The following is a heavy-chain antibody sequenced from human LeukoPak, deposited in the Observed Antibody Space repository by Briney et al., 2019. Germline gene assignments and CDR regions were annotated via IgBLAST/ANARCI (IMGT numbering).Heavy chain of an antibody. V-gene: IGHV3-74*01. Sequence: GGSLRLSCAASGVTFSYYWMHWVRQAPGKGLVWVSRIDSDGSSRSYAGSVKGRFTISRDNAKNTLYLQMNSLRAEDTAVYYCAKRYYYASGSYYQEYYFDYWGQGTLVTVSS. CDR1: GVTFSYYW. J-gene: IGHJ4*02. D-gene: IGHD3-10*01. CDR3: AKRYYYASGSYYQEYYFDY. CDR2: IDSDGSSR.